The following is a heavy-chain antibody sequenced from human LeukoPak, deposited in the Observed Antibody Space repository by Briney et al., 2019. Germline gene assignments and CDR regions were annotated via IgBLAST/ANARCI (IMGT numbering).Heavy chain of an antibody. CDR3: ARDSGTTGEVKFDP. V-gene: IGHV4-4*07. J-gene: IGHJ5*02. CDR1: GASISSYY. CDR2: IYISGST. D-gene: IGHD1-7*01. Sequence: SETLSLTCTGSGASISSYYWSWIRQPAGKGLEWMGRIYISGSTTYNPSLESRVTMSLDTSKNQISLKVSSVTAADTAVYYCARDSGTTGEVKFDPWGQGTLVTVSS.